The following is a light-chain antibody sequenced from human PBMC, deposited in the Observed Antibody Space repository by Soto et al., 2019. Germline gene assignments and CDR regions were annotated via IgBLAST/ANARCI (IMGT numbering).Light chain of an antibody. CDR2: AAS. CDR1: QSISNH. J-gene: IGKJ2*01. V-gene: IGKV1-39*01. Sequence: DIQMTQSPSSRSASVGDRVTVTCRASQSISNHLNWYQQKPGKAPKLLIYAASSLQSGVPSRFSGSGSGTDFTLTISSLQPEDFATYYCQQSYSSVMYTFGQGTKLEIK. CDR3: QQSYSSVMYT.